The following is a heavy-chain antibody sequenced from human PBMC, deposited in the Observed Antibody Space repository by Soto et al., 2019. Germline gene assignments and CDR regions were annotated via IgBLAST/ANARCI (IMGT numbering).Heavy chain of an antibody. CDR1: GLTFSDSW. Sequence: PGGSLRLSCAASGLTFSDSWMSWVRQAPGKGLEWVAATKPDGSATYYVDSVKGRFTVSRDNAKKSLYLQMDSLRAEDTAVYYCARGHYWGPETLVTVSS. CDR2: TKPDGSAT. CDR3: ARGHY. J-gene: IGHJ4*02. V-gene: IGHV3-7*04.